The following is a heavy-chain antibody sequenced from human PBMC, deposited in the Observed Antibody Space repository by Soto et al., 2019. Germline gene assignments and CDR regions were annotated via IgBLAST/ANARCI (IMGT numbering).Heavy chain of an antibody. CDR2: ISYDGSNK. Sequence: QVQLVESGGGVVQPGRSLRLSCAASGFTFSSYAMHWVRQAPGKGLEWVAVISYDGSNKYYADSVKGRFTISRDNSKNTLYLQMNSLRAEDTAVYYCAVPWGVTMIRGGYFDYWGQGTLVTVSS. CDR1: GFTFSSYA. D-gene: IGHD3-10*01. V-gene: IGHV3-30-3*01. CDR3: AVPWGVTMIRGGYFDY. J-gene: IGHJ4*02.